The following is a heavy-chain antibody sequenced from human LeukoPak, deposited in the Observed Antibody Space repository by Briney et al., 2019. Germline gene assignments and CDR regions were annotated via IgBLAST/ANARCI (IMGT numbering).Heavy chain of an antibody. V-gene: IGHV3-23*01. J-gene: IGHJ4*02. D-gene: IGHD3-22*01. CDR2: ISDIGRT. Sequence: GGSLRLSCAASGFTFSSYAMSWFRQAPGKGLEWVSGISDIGRTYYADSVKGRFTISRDNSKNTLYLQMNSLRAEDTAVYYCAKEMIVVVTDDYWGQGTLVTVSS. CDR3: AKEMIVVVTDDY. CDR1: GFTFSSYA.